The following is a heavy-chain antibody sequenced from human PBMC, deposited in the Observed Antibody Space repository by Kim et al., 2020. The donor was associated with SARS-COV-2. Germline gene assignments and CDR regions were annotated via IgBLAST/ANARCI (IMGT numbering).Heavy chain of an antibody. CDR1: GDSVSSNSAA. CDR2: TYYRSKWYN. CDR3: ARDLGDSSGWYYYYGMDV. D-gene: IGHD6-19*01. V-gene: IGHV6-1*01. Sequence: SQTLSLTCAISGDSVSSNSAAWNWIRQSPSRGLEWLGRTYYRSKWYNDYAVSVKSRITINPDTSKNQFSLQLNSVTPEDTAVYYCARDLGDSSGWYYYYGMDVWGQRTTVTVSS. J-gene: IGHJ6*02.